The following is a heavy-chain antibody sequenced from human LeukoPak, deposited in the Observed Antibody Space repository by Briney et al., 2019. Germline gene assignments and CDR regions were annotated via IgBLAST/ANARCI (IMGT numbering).Heavy chain of an antibody. CDR3: ARVGSLSRGRNWFDP. D-gene: IGHD6-13*01. CDR1: GGSITTYY. Sequence: SETLSLTCTVSGGSITTYYWSWIRQPAGKGLEWIGRIYTSGSTNYNPSLKSRVTMSVDTSKNQFSLKLSSVTAADTAVYYCARVGSLSRGRNWFDPWGRGTLVTVSS. J-gene: IGHJ5*02. V-gene: IGHV4-4*07. CDR2: IYTSGST.